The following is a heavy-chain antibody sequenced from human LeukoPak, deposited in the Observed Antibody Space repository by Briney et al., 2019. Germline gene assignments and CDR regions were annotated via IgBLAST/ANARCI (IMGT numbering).Heavy chain of an antibody. CDR1: GFTFSSYG. J-gene: IGHJ4*02. CDR2: ISYDGSNE. CDR3: AKWKGSNLEASGWYFDY. V-gene: IGHV3-30*18. D-gene: IGHD6-19*01. Sequence: GRSLRLSCAASGFTFSSYGMHWVRQAPGKGLEWVAVISYDGSNEYYADSVKGRFTISRDNSKSTLYLQMNSLRAEDTALYYCAKWKGSNLEASGWYFDYWGQGVLVTVSS.